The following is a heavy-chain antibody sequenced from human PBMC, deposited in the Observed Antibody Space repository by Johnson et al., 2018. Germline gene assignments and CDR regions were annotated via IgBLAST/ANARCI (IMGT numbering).Heavy chain of an antibody. CDR2: INHSGST. V-gene: IGHV4-34*01. CDR3: ARGWYPRGY. CDR1: GGSFSGYY. D-gene: IGHD6-13*01. Sequence: QVQLQQWGAGLLKPSETLSLTCAVYGGSFSGYYWSWIRQPPGKGLEWIGEINHSGSTNHNPSLKSRVTISVDTSKNQCSLKLTSVTAADTAVYYCARGWYPRGYWGQGTLVTVSS. J-gene: IGHJ1*01.